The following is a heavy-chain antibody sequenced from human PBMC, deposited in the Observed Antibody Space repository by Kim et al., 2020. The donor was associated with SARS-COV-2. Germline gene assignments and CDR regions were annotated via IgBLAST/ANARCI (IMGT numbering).Heavy chain of an antibody. Sequence: SETLSLTCTVSGGSISSSSYYWGWIRQTPGKGLEWIGSIYYSGSTYYNPSLKSRVTISVDTSKNQFSLKLSSVTAADTAVYYCARDIRVLGGFSYGFDYWGQGTLVTVSS. CDR1: GGSISSSSYY. CDR3: ARDIRVLGGFSYGFDY. V-gene: IGHV4-39*07. CDR2: IYYSGST. J-gene: IGHJ4*02. D-gene: IGHD5-18*01.